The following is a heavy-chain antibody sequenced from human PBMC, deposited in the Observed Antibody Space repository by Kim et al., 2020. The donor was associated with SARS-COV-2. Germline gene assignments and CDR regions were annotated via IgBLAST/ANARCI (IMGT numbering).Heavy chain of an antibody. J-gene: IGHJ6*02. CDR1: GFTLRNYG. CDR3: AKDCCGGDCHTCLYGMDV. CDR2: MSFDENNK. D-gene: IGHD2-21*02. Sequence: GGSLRLSCEASGFTLRNYGIHWVRQAPGKGLEWVAVMSFDENNKYYGDFVKGRFTLSRDKSKNTLYLQMNSLRAEDTAMYYCAKDCCGGDCHTCLYGMDVWGQGTTVTVSS. V-gene: IGHV3-30*18.